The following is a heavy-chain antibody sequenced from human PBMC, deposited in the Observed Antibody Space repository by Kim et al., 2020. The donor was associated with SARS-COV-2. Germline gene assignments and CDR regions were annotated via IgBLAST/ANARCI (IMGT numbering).Heavy chain of an antibody. CDR1: GFTFSSFW. Sequence: GGSLRLSCEASGFTFSSFWMDWVRQAPGKGLLWVSRINTDGSDTSYADSVKGRLTISRDNAKNTLYLQMNSLRADDTAVYYCTRAIIGTNAFDSWGQGVLVTVSS. CDR2: INTDGSDT. V-gene: IGHV3-74*01. D-gene: IGHD1-7*01. CDR3: TRAIIGTNAFDS. J-gene: IGHJ4*02.